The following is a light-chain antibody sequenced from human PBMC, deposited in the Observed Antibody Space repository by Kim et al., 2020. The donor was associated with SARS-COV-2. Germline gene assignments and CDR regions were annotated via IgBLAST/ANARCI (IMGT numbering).Light chain of an antibody. CDR3: QQYESPLYT. Sequence: SASLGDRVTITWRASQSISTWLALYQQKPGTAPKLLIYKASYLQSGVPSRFSGGGSGTYFTLTISGLQPDDFATYYCQQYESPLYTFGQGTKLEI. CDR2: KAS. J-gene: IGKJ2*01. V-gene: IGKV1-5*03. CDR1: QSISTW.